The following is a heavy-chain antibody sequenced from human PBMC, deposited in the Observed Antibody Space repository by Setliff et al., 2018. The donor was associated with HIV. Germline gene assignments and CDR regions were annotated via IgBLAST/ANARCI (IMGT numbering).Heavy chain of an antibody. CDR3: ATDPRRLSY. V-gene: IGHV3-11*04. D-gene: IGHD2-21*01. CDR2: ISGGGRVL. CDR1: GFSFSAYY. J-gene: IGHJ4*02. Sequence: SGGSLRLSCAGSGFSFSAYYMTWIRQAPGKGLEWVSHISGGGRVLKYADSVRGRFTISRDNAKNSLYLQMNSLRAEDTAVYYCATDPRRLSYWGQGTLVTVSS.